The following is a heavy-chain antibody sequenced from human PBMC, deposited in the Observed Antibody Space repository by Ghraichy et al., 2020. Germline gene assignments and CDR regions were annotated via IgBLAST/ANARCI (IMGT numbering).Heavy chain of an antibody. CDR1: GFTFNRYE. D-gene: IGHD2-2*01. V-gene: IGHV3-48*03. J-gene: IGHJ6*02. CDR3: ARDGVFCTSPSCTDDHYYYYGMDV. Sequence: GESLNISCEASGFTFNRYEMNWVRQAPGKGLEWISYISASGNTIFYADSVKGRFTISRDNAKSSLSLQMSGLRVEDTAIYFCARDGVFCTSPSCTDDHYYYYGMDVWGQGTPVTVS. CDR2: ISASGNTI.